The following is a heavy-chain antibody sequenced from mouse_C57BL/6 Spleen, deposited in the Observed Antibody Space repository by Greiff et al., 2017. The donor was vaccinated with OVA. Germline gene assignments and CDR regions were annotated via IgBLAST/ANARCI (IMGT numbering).Heavy chain of an antibody. J-gene: IGHJ4*01. CDR1: GYAFSSYW. V-gene: IGHV1-80*01. CDR2: IYPGDGDP. D-gene: IGHD1-1*01. CDR3: ARVEYYGSSYGMDY. Sequence: QVQLQQSGAELVKPGASVKISCKASGYAFSSYWMNWVKQRPGKGLEWIGQIYPGDGDPNYNGKFKGKATLTADKSSRTAYMQLSRLTSEDSAVYCGARVEYYGSSYGMDYWGQGTSVTVSS.